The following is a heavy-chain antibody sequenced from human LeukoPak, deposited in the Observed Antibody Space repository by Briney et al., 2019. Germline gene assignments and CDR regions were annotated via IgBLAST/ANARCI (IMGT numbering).Heavy chain of an antibody. CDR1: GGTFSSYA. J-gene: IGHJ5*02. Sequence: ASVKVSCKASGGTFSSYAISWVRQAPGQGLEWMGGIIPIFGTANYAQKFQGRVTITTDESKSTAYMELSSSRSEDTAVYYCARDADPYYYYDSSGYYPHWFDPWGQGTLVTVSS. CDR3: ARDADPYYYYDSSGYYPHWFDP. V-gene: IGHV1-69*05. CDR2: IIPIFGTA. D-gene: IGHD3-22*01.